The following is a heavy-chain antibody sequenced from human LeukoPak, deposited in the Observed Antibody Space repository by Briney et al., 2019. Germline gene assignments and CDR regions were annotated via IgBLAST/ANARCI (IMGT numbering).Heavy chain of an antibody. CDR1: GYSISSGYY. Sequence: ASETLSLTCAVSGYSISSGYYWGWIRQPPGKGLEWIGSIYHSGSTYHNPSLKSRVTISVDTSKNQFSLKLSSVTAADTAVYYCATASSYYGSGSYYNAGFDYWGQGTLVTVSS. V-gene: IGHV4-38-2*01. D-gene: IGHD3-10*01. J-gene: IGHJ4*02. CDR3: ATASSYYGSGSYYNAGFDY. CDR2: IYHSGST.